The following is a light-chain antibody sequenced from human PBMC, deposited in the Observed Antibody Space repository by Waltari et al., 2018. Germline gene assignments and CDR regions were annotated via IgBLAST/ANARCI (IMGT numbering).Light chain of an antibody. J-gene: IGKJ4*01. Sequence: EIVLPQSQGTLFLSPGERVILSCRASQIITGSCLTWYRQKPGQAPRLLIYGASTRAPGIPDRFSGGGSGADFTLTISRLEPEDSAVYYCQQYDGSVVTFGGGTKVEIK. CDR1: QIITGSC. CDR3: QQYDGSVVT. V-gene: IGKV3-20*01. CDR2: GAS.